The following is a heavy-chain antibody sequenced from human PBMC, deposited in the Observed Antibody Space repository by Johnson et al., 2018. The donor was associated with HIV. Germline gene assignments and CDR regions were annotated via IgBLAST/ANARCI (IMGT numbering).Heavy chain of an antibody. D-gene: IGHD4-17*01. CDR2: ISYDGTNK. J-gene: IGHJ3*02. CDR1: GFTFNSYA. Sequence: QVQLVESGGGVVQPGRSLTVSCAASGFTFNSYAMHWVRQAPGKGLEWVAVISYDGTNKCYADAVKGRFTISRDNSKNTLYLQMNSLRAEDTAVYYCARSSTVDTPNDICGQGTMVTVSS. CDR3: ARSSTVDTPNDI. V-gene: IGHV3-30*04.